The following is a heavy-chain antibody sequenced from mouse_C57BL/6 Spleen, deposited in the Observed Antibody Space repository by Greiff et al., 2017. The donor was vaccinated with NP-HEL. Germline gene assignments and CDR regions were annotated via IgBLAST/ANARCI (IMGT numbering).Heavy chain of an antibody. CDR3: ASEGKFLRRPYYYAMDY. Sequence: QVQLQQPGAELVKPGASVKLSCKASGYTFTSYWMHWVKQRPGRGLEWIGRIDPNSGGTKYNEKFKGKATMTVDKPSSTAYMQLSSLTSEDSSVYYGASEGKFLRRPYYYAMDYWGQGTSVTVSS. CDR2: IDPNSGGT. CDR1: GYTFTSYW. D-gene: IGHD1-2*01. J-gene: IGHJ4*01. V-gene: IGHV1-72*01.